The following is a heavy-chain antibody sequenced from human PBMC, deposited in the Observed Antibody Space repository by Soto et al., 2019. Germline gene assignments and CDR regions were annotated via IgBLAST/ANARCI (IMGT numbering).Heavy chain of an antibody. CDR1: GGTFSRYA. J-gene: IGHJ6*02. CDR2: IIPIFGTA. D-gene: IGHD3-22*01. V-gene: IGHV1-69*01. CDR3: ARYQLNYYDSSGYPMDV. Sequence: SVRVACKPCGGTFSRYATSCLRQAPGQGLEWMGGIIPIFGTANYAQKFQGRVTITADEFTSTAYIELSSLRSEYTAVYYCARYQLNYYDSSGYPMDVWGQGTTVTVAS.